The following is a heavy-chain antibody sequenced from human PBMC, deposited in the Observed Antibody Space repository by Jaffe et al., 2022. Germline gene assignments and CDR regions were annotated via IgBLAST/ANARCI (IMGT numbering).Heavy chain of an antibody. CDR1: GFTFSSYG. Sequence: QVQLVESGGGVVQPGRSLRLSCAASGFTFSSYGMHWVRQAPGKGLEWVAVISYDGSNKYYADSVKGRFTISRDNSKNTLYLQMNSLRAEDTAVYYCAKDILAVRKAPGGRNWFDPWGQGTLVTVSS. J-gene: IGHJ5*02. V-gene: IGHV3-30*18. CDR3: AKDILAVRKAPGGRNWFDP. D-gene: IGHD3-16*01. CDR2: ISYDGSNK.